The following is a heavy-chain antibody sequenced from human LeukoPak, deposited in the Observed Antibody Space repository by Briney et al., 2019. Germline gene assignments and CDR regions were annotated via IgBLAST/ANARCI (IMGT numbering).Heavy chain of an antibody. V-gene: IGHV3-7*01. CDR3: VRGWGTSDY. D-gene: IGHD3-16*01. Sequence: PGGSLRLSCAASGFKFDTYWMSWVRQAPGKGLEWVANIKVDGSDKNYVDSLKGRFTISRDNGKNSLFLQMSGLRADDTAVYYCVRGWGTSDYWGQGTLVTVSS. CDR1: GFKFDTYW. J-gene: IGHJ4*02. CDR2: IKVDGSDK.